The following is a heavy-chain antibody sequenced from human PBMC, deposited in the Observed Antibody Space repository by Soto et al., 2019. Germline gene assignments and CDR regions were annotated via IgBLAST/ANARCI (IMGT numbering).Heavy chain of an antibody. CDR3: ARDLGYYDSSGYFDY. J-gene: IGHJ4*02. CDR2: ISSSGDII. CDR1: GFTFSDYY. Sequence: GGSLRLSCAASGFTFSDYYMSWIRQAPGKGLEWISYISSSGDIIYYADSVKGRFTISRDNAKNSLYLQMNSLRAEDTAVYYCARDLGYYDSSGYFDYWGQGTLVTVSS. V-gene: IGHV3-11*01. D-gene: IGHD3-22*01.